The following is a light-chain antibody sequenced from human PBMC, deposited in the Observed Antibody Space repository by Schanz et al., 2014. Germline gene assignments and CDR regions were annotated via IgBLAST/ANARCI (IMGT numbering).Light chain of an antibody. CDR1: SSDVGGYNS. J-gene: IGLJ3*02. V-gene: IGLV2-11*01. CDR2: DVS. Sequence: QSALTQPRSVSGSPGQSVTISCTGTSSDVGGYNSVSWFQRHPGRAPTLMIYDVSKRPSGVPDRYSGSQSGNTASLNISGLQAEDESDYYCCSYAGSRWVFGGGTKLTV. CDR3: CSYAGSRWV.